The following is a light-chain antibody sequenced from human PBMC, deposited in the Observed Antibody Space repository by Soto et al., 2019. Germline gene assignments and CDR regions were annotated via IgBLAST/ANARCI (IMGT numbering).Light chain of an antibody. J-gene: IGKJ5*01. Sequence: EIVLTQSPGTLSLSPGERATLSCRASRSVNNNYLAWYQQKPGQAPRLLIFGASSRATGIPDRFSGSGSGTDFTLTISSLEPEDFALYYCQQRSNWPITFGQGTRLEI. CDR1: RSVNNNY. CDR3: QQRSNWPIT. CDR2: GAS. V-gene: IGKV3D-20*02.